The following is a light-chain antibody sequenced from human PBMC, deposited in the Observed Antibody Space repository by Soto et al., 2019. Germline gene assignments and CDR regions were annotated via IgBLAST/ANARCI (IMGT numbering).Light chain of an antibody. CDR2: GAS. Sequence: EIIMTQSPATLSVSPGERATLSCRASESVSSNLAWYQQKPGQAPRLLIYGASTRATGIPPRFSGSGSGTEFTLSISSLQSTDFAVYYCQQLTDWPPQWTFGQGTKVEIK. CDR1: ESVSSN. CDR3: QQLTDWPPQWT. V-gene: IGKV3-15*01. J-gene: IGKJ1*01.